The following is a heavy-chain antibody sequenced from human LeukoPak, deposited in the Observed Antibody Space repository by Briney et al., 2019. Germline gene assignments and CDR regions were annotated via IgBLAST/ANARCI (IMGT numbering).Heavy chain of an antibody. CDR3: ARGKGYSGSLRFMDV. D-gene: IGHD5-12*01. Sequence: AGGSLRLSCAASGFTFSSYWMHWVRQAPGKGLVWVSRINSDGSSTSYADSVKGRFTISRDNAKNTLYLQMNSLRAEDTAVYYCARGKGYSGSLRFMDVWGKGTTVTVSS. J-gene: IGHJ6*04. CDR2: INSDGSST. V-gene: IGHV3-74*01. CDR1: GFTFSSYW.